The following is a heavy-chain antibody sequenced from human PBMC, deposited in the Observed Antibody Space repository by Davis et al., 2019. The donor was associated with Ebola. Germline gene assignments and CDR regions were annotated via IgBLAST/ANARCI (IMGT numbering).Heavy chain of an antibody. J-gene: IGHJ4*02. CDR2: IYHSGST. Sequence: PSETLSLTCAVSGYSISSGYYWGWIRQPPGKGLEWIGSIYHSGSTYYNPSLKSRVTISVDTSKNHFSLKLSSVTAADTAVYYCARVGDYYDSSGFRSGFDYWGQGTLVTVSS. CDR3: ARVGDYYDSSGFRSGFDY. D-gene: IGHD3-22*01. CDR1: GYSISSGYY. V-gene: IGHV4-38-2*01.